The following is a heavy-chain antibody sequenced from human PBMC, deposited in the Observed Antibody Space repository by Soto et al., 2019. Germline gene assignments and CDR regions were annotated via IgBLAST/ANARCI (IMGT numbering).Heavy chain of an antibody. V-gene: IGHV3-21*01. CDR2: ISSSSSYI. CDR3: ARDGTIFGVVMPYYFDY. CDR1: GFTFSSYS. J-gene: IGHJ4*02. Sequence: GGSLRLSCAASGFTFSSYSMNWVRQAPGKGLEWVSSISSSSSYIYYADSVKGRFTISRDSAKNSLYLQMNSLRAEDTAVYYCARDGTIFGVVMPYYFDYWGQGTLVTVSS. D-gene: IGHD3-3*01.